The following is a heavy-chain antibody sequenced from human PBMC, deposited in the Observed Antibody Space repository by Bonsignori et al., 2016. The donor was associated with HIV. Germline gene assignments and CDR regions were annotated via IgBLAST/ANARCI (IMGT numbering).Heavy chain of an antibody. Sequence: WIRQPPGKGLEWIGEINHSGSTNYNPSLKSRVTISVDTSKNQFSLKLSSVTAADTAVYYCARGTPFSSSALPDYYYYYMDVWGKGTTVTVSS. D-gene: IGHD6-6*01. V-gene: IGHV4-34*01. J-gene: IGHJ6*03. CDR3: ARGTPFSSSALPDYYYYYMDV. CDR2: INHSGST.